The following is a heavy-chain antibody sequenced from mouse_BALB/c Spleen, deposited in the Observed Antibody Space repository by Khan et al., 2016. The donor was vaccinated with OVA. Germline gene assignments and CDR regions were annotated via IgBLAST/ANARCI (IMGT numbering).Heavy chain of an antibody. CDR3: ARACYGGFAY. CDR2: ISDGGSYN. J-gene: IGHJ3*01. V-gene: IGHV5-4*02. CDR1: GFTISDDY. D-gene: IGHD1-1*02. Sequence: EVELVESGGGLVKPGGSLKLSCAASGFTISDDYMYWGRQTLEKSLEWVATISDGGSYNYYPDSVKGRFSISRDNAKNNLYLHMSSLTSEDTAMYYCARACYGGFAYWGQGTLVTVSA.